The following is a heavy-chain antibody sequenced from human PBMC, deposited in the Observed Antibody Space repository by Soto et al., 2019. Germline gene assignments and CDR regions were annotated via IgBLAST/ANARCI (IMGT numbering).Heavy chain of an antibody. Sequence: PGGSLRLSCTGSGFTFSSSTMTWVCQGPGKGLEWVSSISSSSSYIYFADSLKGRFTISRDNAKNSLYLQMNSLRAEDTAVYYWARDIGEMSAVRGQATQVTVS. CDR2: ISSSSSYI. V-gene: IGHV3-21*06. J-gene: IGHJ4*02. D-gene: IGHD3-10*01. CDR1: GFTFSSST. CDR3: ARDIGEMSAV.